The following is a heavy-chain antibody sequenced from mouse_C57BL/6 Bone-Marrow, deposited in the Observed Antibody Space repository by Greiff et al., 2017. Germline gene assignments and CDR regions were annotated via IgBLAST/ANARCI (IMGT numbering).Heavy chain of an antibody. CDR3: ARVRLYPFDN. V-gene: IGHV1-63*01. J-gene: IGHJ2*01. D-gene: IGHD3-2*02. Sequence: QVQLQQSGAELVRPGTSVKMSCKASGYTFTNYWIGWAKQRPGHGLAWIGDLYPGGGYPNYNAEFKGKATLTAAKSASTAYMQFSSLTSEDSAIYYCARVRLYPFDNWGQGTTLTVSS. CDR2: LYPGGGYP. CDR1: GYTFTNYW.